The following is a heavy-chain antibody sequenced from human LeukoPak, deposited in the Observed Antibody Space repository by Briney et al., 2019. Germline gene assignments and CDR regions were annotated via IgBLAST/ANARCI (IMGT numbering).Heavy chain of an antibody. CDR2: ISWNSGSI. D-gene: IGHD4-17*01. CDR3: ASSRYYDDSYFDY. Sequence: GGSLRLSCAASGFTFDDYAMHWVRQAPGKGLEWVSGISWNSGSIGYADSVKGRFTISRDNAKNSLYLQMNSLRAEDTALYYCASSRYYDDSYFDYWGQGTLVTVSS. V-gene: IGHV3-9*01. CDR1: GFTFDDYA. J-gene: IGHJ4*02.